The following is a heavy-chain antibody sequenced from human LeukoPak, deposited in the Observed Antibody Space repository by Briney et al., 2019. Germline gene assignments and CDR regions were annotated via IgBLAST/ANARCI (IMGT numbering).Heavy chain of an antibody. J-gene: IGHJ4*02. CDR3: ARLPLNYPRASPLGY. CDR2: IYPGDSDT. Sequence: GESLQISCKGSGYSFTIYWIGWVRQMPGKGLEWMGIIYPGDSDTRYSPSFQGQVTISADKSISTAYLQWSSLKASDTAMYYCARLPLNYPRASPLGYWGQGTLVTVSS. V-gene: IGHV5-51*01. CDR1: GYSFTIYW. D-gene: IGHD1-7*01.